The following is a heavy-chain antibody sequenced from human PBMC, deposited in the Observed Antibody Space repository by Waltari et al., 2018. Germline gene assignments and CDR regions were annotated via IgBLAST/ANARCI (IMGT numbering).Heavy chain of an antibody. J-gene: IGHJ5*02. Sequence: QVQLQQWGAGLLGPSETLSLTCAVYGGSFSDYYLGGVRQPPGKRLGWIGQIRHPGSTSYNPALESRVTISIVTPRSQFSLRLSSVTAADTALYFCTRGGNYDFWSHRPFVDPWGQGTLVTVSS. D-gene: IGHD3-3*01. CDR2: IRHPGST. CDR3: TRGGNYDFWSHRPFVDP. CDR1: GGSFSDYY. V-gene: IGHV4-34*01.